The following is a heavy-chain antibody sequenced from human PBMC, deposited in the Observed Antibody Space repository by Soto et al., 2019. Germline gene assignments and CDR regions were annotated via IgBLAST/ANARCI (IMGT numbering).Heavy chain of an antibody. V-gene: IGHV4-31*03. J-gene: IGHJ6*02. CDR2: IYYSGST. Sequence: KTSETLSLTCTVSGGSISSGGYYWSWIRQHPGKGLEWIGYIYYSGSTYYNPSLKSRVTISVDTSKNQFSLKLSSVTAADTAVYYCARIAAAGTDAGYYYYGMDVWGQGTTVTVSS. CDR1: GGSISSGGYY. CDR3: ARIAAAGTDAGYYYYGMDV. D-gene: IGHD6-13*01.